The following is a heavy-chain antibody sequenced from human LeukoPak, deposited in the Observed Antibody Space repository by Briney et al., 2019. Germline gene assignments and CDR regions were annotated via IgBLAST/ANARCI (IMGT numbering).Heavy chain of an antibody. V-gene: IGHV3-9*01. CDR1: GFTFDDYA. J-gene: IGHJ4*02. CDR3: AKDPSLYGSGSYYSPQFDY. CDR2: ISWNSGSI. Sequence: GGSLRLSCAASGFTFDDYAMHWVRQAPGKGLEWVSGISWNSGSIGYADSVKGRFTISRDNAKNSLYLQMNSLRAEDTALYYCAKDPSLYGSGSYYSPQFDYWGQGTLVTVSS. D-gene: IGHD3-10*01.